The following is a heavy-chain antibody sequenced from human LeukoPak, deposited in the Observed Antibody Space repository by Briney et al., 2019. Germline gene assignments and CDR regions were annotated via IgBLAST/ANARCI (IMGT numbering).Heavy chain of an antibody. D-gene: IGHD3-16*01. J-gene: IGHJ3*02. CDR3: AREGASKISHAFDI. V-gene: IGHV3-7*01. Sequence: ETLSLTCAVYGGSFSGYYWSWIRQPPGKGLEWVANIIQDGNEKFYVGSVKGRFTISRDNAKNSLYLQMNSLRAEDTAVYYCAREGASKISHAFDIWGQGTMVTVSS. CDR1: GGSFSGYY. CDR2: IIQDGNEK.